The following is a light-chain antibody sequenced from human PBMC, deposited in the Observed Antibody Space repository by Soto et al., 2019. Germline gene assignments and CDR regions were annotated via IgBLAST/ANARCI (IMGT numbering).Light chain of an antibody. CDR1: HDISNY. J-gene: IGKJ3*01. V-gene: IGKV1-33*01. CDR2: DAS. CDR3: QQYDTLSFT. Sequence: DIQMTQSPSSLSASVGDRVTITCQASHDISNYLNWYQQKLGKAPKLLIYDASNLAPGVPSRFSGSGSGTKFTFTISSLQPEDIATYYCQQYDTLSFTFGQGTKVDL.